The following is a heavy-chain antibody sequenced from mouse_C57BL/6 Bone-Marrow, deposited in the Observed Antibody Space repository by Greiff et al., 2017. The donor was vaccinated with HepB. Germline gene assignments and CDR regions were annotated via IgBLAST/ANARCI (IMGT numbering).Heavy chain of an antibody. CDR2: ISSGGSYT. D-gene: IGHD2-4*01. V-gene: IGHV5-6*01. CDR3: ARHGGLRRLFAY. Sequence: EVQLVESGGDLVKPGGSLKLSCAASGFTFSSYGMSWVRQTPDKRLEWVATISSGGSYTYYPDSVKGRFTISRDNAKNTLYLQMSSLKSEDTAMYYCARHGGLRRLFAYWGQGTLVTVSA. J-gene: IGHJ3*01. CDR1: GFTFSSYG.